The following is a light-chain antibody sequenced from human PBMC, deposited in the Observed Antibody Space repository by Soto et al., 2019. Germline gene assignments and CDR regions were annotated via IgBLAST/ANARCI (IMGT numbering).Light chain of an antibody. CDR3: QQYNSFLT. Sequence: DIQLTQSPSFLSASVGDRVTITCRASQGINSYLAWYQQKPGKAPKLLIYDASSLESGVPSRFSGSGSGTEFTLTISSLQPDDFATYYCQQYNSFLTFGGGTKVDIK. CDR2: DAS. J-gene: IGKJ4*01. V-gene: IGKV1-9*01. CDR1: QGINSY.